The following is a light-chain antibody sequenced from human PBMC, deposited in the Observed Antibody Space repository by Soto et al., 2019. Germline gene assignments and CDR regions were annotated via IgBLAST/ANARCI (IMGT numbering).Light chain of an antibody. CDR1: SSDVGSYNL. CDR3: CSYAGSSTSPE. V-gene: IGLV2-23*02. J-gene: IGLJ3*02. CDR2: EVS. Sequence: QSALTQPASVSGSPGQSITISCTGTSSDVGSYNLVSWYQQHPGKAPKLMIYEVSKRPSGVSNRFSGSKSGNTASLTISGLQAEDEADYYCCSYAGSSTSPEFGGGTKLTVL.